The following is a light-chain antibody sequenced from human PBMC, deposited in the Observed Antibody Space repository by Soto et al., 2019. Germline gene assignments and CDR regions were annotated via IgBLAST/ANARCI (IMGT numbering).Light chain of an antibody. V-gene: IGKV3-20*01. CDR1: QSVSSSY. CDR3: QQYGSSPWT. J-gene: IGKJ1*01. Sequence: EIVLTQSPVTLSLSPGERSTLSCRASQSVSSSYLAWYQQKPGHAPKLLIYGASSMATGIPDRFSGSGSGTDFTLTISRLEPEDFAVYYCQQYGSSPWTFGQGTKVEIK. CDR2: GAS.